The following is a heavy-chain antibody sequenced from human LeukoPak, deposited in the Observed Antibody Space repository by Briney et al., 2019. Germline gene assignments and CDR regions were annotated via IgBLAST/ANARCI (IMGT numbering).Heavy chain of an antibody. J-gene: IGHJ2*01. V-gene: IGHV3-74*01. CDR3: ARATGYCSGGSCYHWYFDL. CDR1: GFTFSSYA. D-gene: IGHD2-15*01. CDR2: INSDGSNR. Sequence: GGSLRLSCAASGFTFSSYAMSWVRQAPGKGLVWVSRINSDGSNRSYADSVKGRFTISRDNAKNTLYLQMNSLRAEDTAVYYCARATGYCSGGSCYHWYFDLWGRGTLVTVSS.